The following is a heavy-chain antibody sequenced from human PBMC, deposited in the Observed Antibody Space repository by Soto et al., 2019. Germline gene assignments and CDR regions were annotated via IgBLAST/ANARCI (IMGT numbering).Heavy chain of an antibody. J-gene: IGHJ4*02. CDR2: ISYDGSNK. D-gene: IGHD3-22*01. Sequence: QVQLVESGGGVVQPGRSLRLSCAASGFTFSSYGMHWVRQAPGKGLEWVAVISYDGSNKYYADSVKGRFTISRDNSKNTLYLQMNILRAEDTAVYYCAKEYYYDSSGLIDYWGQGTLVTVSS. CDR1: GFTFSSYG. V-gene: IGHV3-30*18. CDR3: AKEYYYDSSGLIDY.